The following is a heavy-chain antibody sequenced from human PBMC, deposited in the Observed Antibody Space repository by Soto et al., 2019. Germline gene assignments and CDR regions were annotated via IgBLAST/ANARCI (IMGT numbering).Heavy chain of an antibody. CDR2: IYYSGST. D-gene: IGHD2-21*02. CDR1: GGSIISCGYY. Sequence: SETLSLTCTVSGGSIISCGYYWSWIRQHPGKGLEWIGYIYYSGSTYYNPSLKSRVTISVDTSKNQFSLKLSSVTAADTAVYYCARVSTAGFDPWGQGTLVSVSS. V-gene: IGHV4-31*03. J-gene: IGHJ5*02. CDR3: ARVSTAGFDP.